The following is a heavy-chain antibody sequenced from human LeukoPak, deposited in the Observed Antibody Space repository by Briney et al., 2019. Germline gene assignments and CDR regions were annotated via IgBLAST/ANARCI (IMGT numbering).Heavy chain of an antibody. D-gene: IGHD3-9*01. Sequence: GGSLRLSCAASGFTFNTFNMNWARQAPGKGLEWVSSITSGGDYIYYADSVEGRFTTSRDNAKNSLSLQLNSLRVEGTAVYYCARGHYDVLAASYKWTPDYWGQGTLVTVYS. CDR1: GFTFNTFN. V-gene: IGHV3-21*01. CDR3: ARGHYDVLAASYKWTPDY. CDR2: ITSGGDYI. J-gene: IGHJ4*02.